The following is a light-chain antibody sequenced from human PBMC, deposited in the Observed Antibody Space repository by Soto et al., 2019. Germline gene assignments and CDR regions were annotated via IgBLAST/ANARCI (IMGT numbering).Light chain of an antibody. CDR2: KAS. CDR3: QQYNSYSIT. V-gene: IGKV1-5*03. CDR1: PSISSW. J-gene: IGKJ5*01. Sequence: DIQMTQSPSTLSASVGDRVTITCRASPSISSWLSWYQQKPGKAPKLLIYKASSLESGVPSRFSGSGSGTEFTLTISSLQPDDFATYYCQQYNSYSITFGQGTRLES.